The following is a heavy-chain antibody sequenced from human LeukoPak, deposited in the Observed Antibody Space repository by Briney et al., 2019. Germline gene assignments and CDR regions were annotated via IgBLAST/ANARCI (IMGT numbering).Heavy chain of an antibody. J-gene: IGHJ4*02. CDR2: INPNSGGT. Sequence: ASVKVSCKASGYTFTGYYMHWVRQAPGQGLEWMGWINPNSGGTNYAQKFQGRVTMTRDTSTSTVYMELSSLRSEDTAVYYCVREVVFTMVRGVRYYFDYWGQGTLVTVSS. CDR3: VREVVFTMVRGVRYYFDY. CDR1: GYTFTGYY. D-gene: IGHD3-10*01. V-gene: IGHV1-2*02.